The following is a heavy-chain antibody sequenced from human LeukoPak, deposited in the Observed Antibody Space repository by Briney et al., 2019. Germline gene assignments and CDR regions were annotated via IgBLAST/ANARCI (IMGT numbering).Heavy chain of an antibody. CDR1: GYSFTTYW. D-gene: IGHD3-10*01. CDR2: IYPGDSDT. Sequence: GESLKISCRGSGYSFTTYWIGWVRQMPGKGLEWMGIIYPGDSDTRYSPSFQGQVTISADKSISTAYLQWSSLKASDTAMYYCATYGSGSFYGDWFDPWGQGTLVTVSS. V-gene: IGHV5-51*01. CDR3: ATYGSGSFYGDWFDP. J-gene: IGHJ5*02.